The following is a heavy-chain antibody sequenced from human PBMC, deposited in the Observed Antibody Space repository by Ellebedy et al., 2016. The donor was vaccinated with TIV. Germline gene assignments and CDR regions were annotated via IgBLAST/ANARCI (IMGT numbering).Heavy chain of an antibody. V-gene: IGHV3-30*03. Sequence: GESLKISCAASGFTFSSYGMHWVRQAPGKGLEWVAVISYDGSNKYYADSVKGRFTISRENAKNSLYLQMNSLRAGDTAVYYCARAKWELYDAFDIWGQGTMVTVSS. CDR2: ISYDGSNK. CDR3: ARAKWELYDAFDI. J-gene: IGHJ3*02. CDR1: GFTFSSYG. D-gene: IGHD1-26*01.